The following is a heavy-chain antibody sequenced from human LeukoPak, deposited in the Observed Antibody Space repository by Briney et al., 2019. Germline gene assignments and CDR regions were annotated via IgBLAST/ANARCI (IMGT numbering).Heavy chain of an antibody. CDR1: GGSFSGYY. CDR3: ARFRGKGSPRAQFDY. D-gene: IGHD3-10*01. V-gene: IGHV4-34*01. CDR2: INHSGST. Sequence: SETLSLTCAVYGGSFSGYYWSWIRQPPGKGLEWTGEINHSGSTNYNPSLKSRVTISVDTSKNQFSLKLSSVTAADTAVYYCARFRGKGSPRAQFDYWGQGTLVTVSS. J-gene: IGHJ4*02.